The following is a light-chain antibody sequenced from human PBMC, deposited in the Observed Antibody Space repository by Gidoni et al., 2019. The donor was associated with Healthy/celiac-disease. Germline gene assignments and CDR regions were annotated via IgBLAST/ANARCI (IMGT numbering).Light chain of an antibody. V-gene: IGKV1-39*01. Sequence: IKMPQSPSSLSAPVGDRVTSTGRASQSFSSYLTWYQQKPGKAPKLLIYAASSLQSGVPSRFSGSGSGTDFTLTISRLQPEDFATYYCQQSYSTPYTFGQGTKLEIK. CDR3: QQSYSTPYT. CDR1: QSFSSY. J-gene: IGKJ2*01. CDR2: AAS.